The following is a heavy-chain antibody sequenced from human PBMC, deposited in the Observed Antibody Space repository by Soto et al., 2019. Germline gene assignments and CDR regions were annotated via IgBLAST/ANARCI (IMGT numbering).Heavy chain of an antibody. CDR3: ARRWGEGRVDY. V-gene: IGHV4-4*02. CDR2: IYHSGNT. Sequence: QVQLQESGPGLLKPSGTLSLSSAVSGGSISSSNWWSWVRQPPGKGLEWIGEIYHSGNTNYNPSLKGRVTMAVDKSRNQFSLKLSSVTSADTAVYYCARRWGEGRVDYWGQGTLVTVSS. CDR1: GGSISSSNW. D-gene: IGHD3-10*01. J-gene: IGHJ4*02.